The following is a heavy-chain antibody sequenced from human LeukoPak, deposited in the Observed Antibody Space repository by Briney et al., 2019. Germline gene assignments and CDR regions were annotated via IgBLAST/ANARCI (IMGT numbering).Heavy chain of an antibody. CDR3: GTSSATFDY. V-gene: IGHV1-2*02. CDR1: GYTFTGYY. Sequence: ASVKVSCKASGYTFTGYYLQWVRQAPGKGREWMGWINPSSGGTNYAQKFQGRVTMTRDTSISTAYMDLSSLTSDDTAMYFCGTSSATFDYGGQGTLVTVSS. CDR2: INPSSGGT. D-gene: IGHD6-6*01. J-gene: IGHJ4*02.